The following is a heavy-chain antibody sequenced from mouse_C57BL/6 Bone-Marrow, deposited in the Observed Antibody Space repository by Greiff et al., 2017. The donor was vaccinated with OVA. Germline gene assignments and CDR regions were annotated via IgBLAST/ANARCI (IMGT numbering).Heavy chain of an antibody. D-gene: IGHD1-1*01. CDR1: GYTFTDHT. Sequence: VQVVESDAELVKPGASVKISCKVSGYTFTDHTIHWMKQRPEQGLEWIGYIYPRDGSTKYNEKFKGKATLTADKSSSTAYMQLNSLTSEDSAVYFCARSGIEITTVVSYFDYWGKGTTLTVSS. CDR2: IYPRDGST. V-gene: IGHV1-78*01. CDR3: ARSGIEITTVVSYFDY. J-gene: IGHJ2*01.